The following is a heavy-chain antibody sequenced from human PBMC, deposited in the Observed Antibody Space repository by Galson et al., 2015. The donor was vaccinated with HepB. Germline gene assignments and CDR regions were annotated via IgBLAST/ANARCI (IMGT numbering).Heavy chain of an antibody. D-gene: IGHD6-6*01. J-gene: IGHJ3*02. CDR3: ALSSSSEPNARPGDAFEI. V-gene: IGHV2-5*02. CDR1: GFSLSTSGVG. Sequence: PALVKPPQTLTLTCTFSGFSLSTSGVGVGWIRQPPGKALEWLALIYWDDDKRYSPSLKSRLTITKDTSKNQVVLTMTNMDPVDTATYYCALSSSSEPNARPGDAFEIWGQGTVVTVSS. CDR2: IYWDDDK.